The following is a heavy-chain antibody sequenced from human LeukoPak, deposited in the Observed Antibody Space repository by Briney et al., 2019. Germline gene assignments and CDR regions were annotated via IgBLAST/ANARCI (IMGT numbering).Heavy chain of an antibody. CDR3: ARSPFRAVAGTPLFDY. D-gene: IGHD6-19*01. CDR1: GFTFSSYG. J-gene: IGHJ4*02. CDR2: ISGSGGST. Sequence: GGTLRLSCAASGFTFSSYGMSWVRQAPGKGLEWVSAISGSGGSTYYADSVKGRFTISRDNSKNTLYLQMNSLRAEDTAVYYCARSPFRAVAGTPLFDYWGQGTLVTVSS. V-gene: IGHV3-23*01.